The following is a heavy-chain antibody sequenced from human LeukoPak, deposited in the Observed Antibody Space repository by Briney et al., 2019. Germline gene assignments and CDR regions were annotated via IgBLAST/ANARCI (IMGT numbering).Heavy chain of an antibody. Sequence: ASVKVSCKASGYTFTSYYMHWVRQAPGQGLEWMGIINPSGGSTSYAQKFQGRVTMTRDTSTSTAYMELSSLRSEDTAVYYCARDNDSSGYYWSYFDYWGQGTLVTVSS. CDR1: GYTFTSYY. D-gene: IGHD3-22*01. J-gene: IGHJ4*02. CDR3: ARDNDSSGYYWSYFDY. CDR2: INPSGGST. V-gene: IGHV1-46*01.